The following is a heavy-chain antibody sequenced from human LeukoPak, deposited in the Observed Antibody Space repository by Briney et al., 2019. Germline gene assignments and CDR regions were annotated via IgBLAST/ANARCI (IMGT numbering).Heavy chain of an antibody. Sequence: PSETLSLTCTVSGGSISSYYWSWIRQPPGKGLEWIGYIYYGGSTNYNPSLKSRVTISVDTSKNQFSLKLSSVTAADTAVYYCARWGGEPHLPFDYWGQGILVSASS. V-gene: IGHV4-59*01. CDR1: GGSISSYY. CDR3: ARWGGEPHLPFDY. CDR2: IYYGGST. D-gene: IGHD3-16*01. J-gene: IGHJ4*02.